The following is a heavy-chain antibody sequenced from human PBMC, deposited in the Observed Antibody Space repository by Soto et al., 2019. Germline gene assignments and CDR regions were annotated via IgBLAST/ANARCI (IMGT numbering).Heavy chain of an antibody. Sequence: GGSLRLSCEASGFTFSNFGMNWVRQAPGKGLEWVARVWYDGSSKYYVDSVKGRFTISRDNSKETVYLQMNSLRAEDTGVYYCAREIERNYDGMDVWGQGTTVTVSS. CDR2: VWYDGSSK. V-gene: IGHV3-33*01. J-gene: IGHJ6*02. D-gene: IGHD3-10*01. CDR3: AREIERNYDGMDV. CDR1: GFTFSNFG.